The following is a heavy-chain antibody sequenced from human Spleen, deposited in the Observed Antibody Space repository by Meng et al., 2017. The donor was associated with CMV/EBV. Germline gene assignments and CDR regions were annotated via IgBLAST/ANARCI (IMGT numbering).Heavy chain of an antibody. CDR1: GGSVSSSSYS. CDR3: ASQDDGIGHYDY. D-gene: IGHD3-22*01. Sequence: GSLRLSCTVSGGSVSSSSYSWVWIRQPPGKGLEWIGSMYYSGSGSYNPSLESRVTISVDTSKNQFSLKLNSVTAADTAVYYCASQDDGIGHYDYWGQGILVTVSS. V-gene: IGHV4-39*01. CDR2: MYYSGSG. J-gene: IGHJ4*02.